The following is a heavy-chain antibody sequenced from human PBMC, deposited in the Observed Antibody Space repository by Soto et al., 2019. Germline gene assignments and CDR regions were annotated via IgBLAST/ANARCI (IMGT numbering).Heavy chain of an antibody. CDR1: GFTFSSYA. J-gene: IGHJ4*02. V-gene: IGHV3-23*01. D-gene: IGHD2-2*01. CDR2: ISGSGGST. CDR3: AKSIVVVPQLLTH. Sequence: EVQLLESGGGLVQPGGSLRLACAASGFTFSSYAMSWVRKAPGKGLEWVSAISGSGGSTYYADSVKGRFTISRDNSKNTLYLQTNSLRAEDTAVYYCAKSIVVVPQLLTHWGQGTLVTVSS.